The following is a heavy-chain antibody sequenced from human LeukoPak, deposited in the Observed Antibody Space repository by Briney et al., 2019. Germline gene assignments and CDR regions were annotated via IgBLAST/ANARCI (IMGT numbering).Heavy chain of an antibody. Sequence: SETLSLTCTVSGGSISSYYWSWIRQPPGKGLEWIGYIYTSGSTNYNPSLKSRVTISVDTSKNQFSLKLSSVTAADTAVYYCARLEANYDYVWGSYRSYYFDYWGQGTLVTVSS. CDR1: GGSISSYY. CDR3: ARLEANYDYVWGSYRSYYFDY. CDR2: IYTSGST. J-gene: IGHJ4*02. D-gene: IGHD3-16*02. V-gene: IGHV4-4*09.